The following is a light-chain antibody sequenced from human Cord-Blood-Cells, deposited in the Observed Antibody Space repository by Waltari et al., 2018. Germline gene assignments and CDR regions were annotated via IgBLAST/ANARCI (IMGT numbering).Light chain of an antibody. CDR1: QSVSSY. Sequence: EIVLTQSPATLSLSPGERATLSCRASQSVSSYLAWYQQKPGQAPRLLIYDASNMAHCGRARFSGSGSGTDFTLTISSLEPEDFAVYYCQQRSNWPITFGQGTRLEIK. V-gene: IGKV3-11*01. CDR3: QQRSNWPIT. J-gene: IGKJ5*01. CDR2: DAS.